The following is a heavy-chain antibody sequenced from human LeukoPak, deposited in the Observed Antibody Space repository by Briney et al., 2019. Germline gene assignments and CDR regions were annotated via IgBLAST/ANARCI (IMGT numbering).Heavy chain of an antibody. V-gene: IGHV1-8*01. D-gene: IGHD6-13*01. CDR2: MNPNSGNT. CDR3: ARGQYSSSWYGFYYYYYGMDV. Sequence: GASVKVSCKASGYTFTSYDINWVRQATGQGLEWMGWMNPNSGNTGYAQKFQGRVTMTRNTSISTAYMELSSLRSEDTAVYYCARGQYSSSWYGFYYYYYGMDVWGQGTTVTVS. J-gene: IGHJ6*02. CDR1: GYTFTSYD.